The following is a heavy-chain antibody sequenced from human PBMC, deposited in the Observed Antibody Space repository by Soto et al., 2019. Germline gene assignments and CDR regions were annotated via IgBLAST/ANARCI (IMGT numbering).Heavy chain of an antibody. CDR2: ISSGSGTI. D-gene: IGHD2-2*01. V-gene: IGHV3-48*01. J-gene: IGHJ3*02. CDR1: GFSFSGYS. CDR3: ARDPYCSSTSCYGDAFDI. Sequence: EVQLVESGGGLVQPGGSLRLSCAASGFSFSGYSMNWVRQAPGKGLEWVSYISSGSGTIYYADSVKGRFTISRDNAKNSLYLQMNSLRAEDTAVYYGARDPYCSSTSCYGDAFDIWGQGTMVTVSS.